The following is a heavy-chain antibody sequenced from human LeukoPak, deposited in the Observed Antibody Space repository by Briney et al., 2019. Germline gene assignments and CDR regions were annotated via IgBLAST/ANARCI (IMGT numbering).Heavy chain of an antibody. CDR3: ARGFRPLGYCTNGVCYTPYYYYYMDV. J-gene: IGHJ6*03. CDR1: GFTFSSYS. V-gene: IGHV3-21*01. Sequence: GGSLRLSCAASGFTFSSYSMNWVRQAPGKGLEWVSSISSSSSYIYYADSVKGRFTISRDNAKNSLYLQMNSLRAEDTAVYYCARGFRPLGYCTNGVCYTPYYYYYMDVWGKGTTVTVSS. CDR2: ISSSSSYI. D-gene: IGHD2-8*01.